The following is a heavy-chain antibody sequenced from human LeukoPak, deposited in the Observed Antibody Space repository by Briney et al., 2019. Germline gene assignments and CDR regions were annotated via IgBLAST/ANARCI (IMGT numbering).Heavy chain of an antibody. CDR1: GYTFPSNG. CDR3: ARSRGDYYHSSPYRH. Sequence: ASVKVSCKASGYTFPSNGISWVRQAPGQGLEWMGWISAYTGNTNHAQQFQGRVTMTTDTSTSTAYMELRSLRSDDTAVYYCARSRGDYYHSSPYRHWGQGTLVTVSS. V-gene: IGHV1-18*01. CDR2: ISAYTGNT. D-gene: IGHD3-22*01. J-gene: IGHJ4*02.